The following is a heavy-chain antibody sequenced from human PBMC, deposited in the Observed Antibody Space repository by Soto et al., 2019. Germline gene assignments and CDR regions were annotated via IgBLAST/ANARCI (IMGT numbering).Heavy chain of an antibody. CDR3: ARGYDFWSGYYYPYGMDV. CDR1: EFTFSSYA. D-gene: IGHD3-3*01. J-gene: IGHJ6*01. Sequence: QVQLVESGGGVVQPGRSLRLSCAASEFTFSSYAMHWVRQAPGKGLEWVAVISYDGSNKKHADTVKGRFTISRDNSKNTLYLQMNSLRAEDTAVYYCARGYDFWSGYYYPYGMDVW. V-gene: IGHV3-30-3*01. CDR2: ISYDGSNK.